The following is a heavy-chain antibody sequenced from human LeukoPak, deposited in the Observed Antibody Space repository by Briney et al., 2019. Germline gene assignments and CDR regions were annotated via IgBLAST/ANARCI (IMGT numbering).Heavy chain of an antibody. CDR3: ASNTGTTGWFDP. CDR2: TYYRSKWYN. J-gene: IGHJ5*02. V-gene: IGHV6-1*01. Sequence: SQTLSLTCAISGDSVSSNSAAWNWIRQSPSRGLEWLGRTYYRSKWYNDYALSVKSRITINPDTSKNQFSLKLSSVTAADTAVYYCASNTGTTGWFDPWGQGTLVTVSS. D-gene: IGHD1-1*01. CDR1: GDSVSSNSAA.